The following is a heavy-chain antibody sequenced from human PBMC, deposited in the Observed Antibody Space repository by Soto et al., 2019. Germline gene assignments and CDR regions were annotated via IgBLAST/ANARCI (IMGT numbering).Heavy chain of an antibody. CDR1: VFTFISYA. Sequence: GWSLRLSCASSVFTFISYAMSWVRQAPGKGLEWVSAISGSGGSTYYADSVKGRFTISRDNSKNTLYLQMNSLRAEDTAVYYCATGYSSSWYYFQHWGQGTLVTVSS. CDR2: ISGSGGST. CDR3: ATGYSSSWYYFQH. D-gene: IGHD6-13*01. J-gene: IGHJ1*01. V-gene: IGHV3-23*01.